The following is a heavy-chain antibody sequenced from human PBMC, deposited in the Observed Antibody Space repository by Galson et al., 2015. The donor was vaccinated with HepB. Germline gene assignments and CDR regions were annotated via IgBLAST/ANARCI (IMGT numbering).Heavy chain of an antibody. CDR3: ARVGSGWFGRDWYFDL. CDR1: GYTFTSYY. D-gene: IGHD3-10*01. J-gene: IGHJ2*01. Sequence: VKVSCKASGYTFTSYYMHWVRQAPGQGLEWMGIINPSGGSTSYAQKFQGRVTMTRDTSTSTVYMELSSLRSEDTAVYYCARVGSGWFGRDWYFDLWGRGTLVTVSS. CDR2: INPSGGST. V-gene: IGHV1-46*01.